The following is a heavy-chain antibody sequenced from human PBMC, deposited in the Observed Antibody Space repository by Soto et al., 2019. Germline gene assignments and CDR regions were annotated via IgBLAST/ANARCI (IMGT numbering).Heavy chain of an antibody. CDR1: GYTFTSYA. J-gene: IGHJ4*02. CDR2: INAGNGNT. D-gene: IGHD2-21*02. Sequence: QVQLVQSGAEEKKPGASVKDSCKASGYTFTSYAMHWVRQAPGQRLEWMGWINAGNGNTKYSQKFQGRVTITRDTSASTAYMELSSLRSEDTAVYYCARSIVVVTALDYWVQGTLVTVSS. CDR3: ARSIVVVTALDY. V-gene: IGHV1-3*05.